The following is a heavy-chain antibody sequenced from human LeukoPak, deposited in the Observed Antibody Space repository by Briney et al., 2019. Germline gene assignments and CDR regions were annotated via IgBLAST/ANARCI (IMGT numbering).Heavy chain of an antibody. CDR3: ARTTAATHGVFDY. CDR1: GFTFSSYG. D-gene: IGHD2-15*01. V-gene: IGHV3-33*01. Sequence: GGSLRLSCAASGFTFSSYGMLWVRQAPGKGLEWVALIWFDGSYKYYVDSVKGRFTISRDNSKSTVHLQMNSLRAEDTALDSCARTTAATHGVFDYWGQGTLVTVSS. CDR2: IWFDGSYK. J-gene: IGHJ4*02.